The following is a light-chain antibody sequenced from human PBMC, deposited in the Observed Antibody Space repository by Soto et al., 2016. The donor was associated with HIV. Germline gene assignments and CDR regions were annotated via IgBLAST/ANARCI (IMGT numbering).Light chain of an antibody. Sequence: DIQMTQSPSTLSASVGDRVTITCRASQSISSWLAWYQQKPGKAPKVLIYKASNLESGVPSRFSGSGSGTEFTLTISSLQPDDFATYYCQQYNSYPLTFGGGPKVEIK. CDR3: QQYNSYPLT. J-gene: IGKJ4*01. V-gene: IGKV1-5*03. CDR1: QSISSW. CDR2: KAS.